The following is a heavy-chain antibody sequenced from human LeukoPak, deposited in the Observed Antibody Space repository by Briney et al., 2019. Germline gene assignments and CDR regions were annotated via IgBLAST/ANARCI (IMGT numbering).Heavy chain of an antibody. Sequence: SETLSLTRAVYGGSFSGYYWSWIRQPPGKGLEWIGEINHSGSTNYNPSLKSRVTISVDTSKNQFSLKLSSVTTADTAVYYCARASNSSSWYSSLIYWGQGTLVTVSS. J-gene: IGHJ4*02. D-gene: IGHD6-13*01. CDR2: INHSGST. CDR1: GGSFSGYY. V-gene: IGHV4-34*01. CDR3: ARASNSSSWYSSLIY.